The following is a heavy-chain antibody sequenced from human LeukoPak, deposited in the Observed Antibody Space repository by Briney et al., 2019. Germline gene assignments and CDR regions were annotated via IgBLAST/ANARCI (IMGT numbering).Heavy chain of an antibody. CDR2: LDTENGPT. CDR3: TIAWYLDFWTGFHL. CDR1: GYTLTELS. J-gene: IGHJ5*02. V-gene: IGHV1-24*01. D-gene: IGHD3/OR15-3a*01. Sequence: GASVKVSCKDSGYTLTELSMNWVRLAPGKGLQWLGDLDTENGPTVYAPNFQGRVNMTEDTSTKTDYMELRSLRSDDTAVYYCTIAWYLDFWTGFHLWGQGTLVTVSS.